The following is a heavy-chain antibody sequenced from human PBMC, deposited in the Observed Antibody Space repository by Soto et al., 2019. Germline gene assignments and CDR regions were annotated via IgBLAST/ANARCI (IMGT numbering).Heavy chain of an antibody. CDR1: GFTFTRYS. D-gene: IGHD3-3*01. J-gene: IGHJ6*02. CDR3: AKGGGYDFWSGYYVHYYGMDV. CDR2: ISSTTNYI. Sequence: GGSLRLSCAASGFTFTRYSMNWVRQAPGKGLEWVSSISSTTNYIYYGDSMKGRFTISRDNSKNTLYLQMNSLRAEDTAVYYCAKGGGYDFWSGYYVHYYGMDVWGQGTTVTVSS. V-gene: IGHV3-21*04.